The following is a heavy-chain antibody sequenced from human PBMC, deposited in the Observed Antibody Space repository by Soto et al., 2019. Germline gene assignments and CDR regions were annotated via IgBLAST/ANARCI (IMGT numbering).Heavy chain of an antibody. CDR2: INPNSGGT. J-gene: IGHJ4*02. V-gene: IGHV1-2*04. CDR1: GYTFTGYY. D-gene: IGHD3-10*01. Sequence: ASVKVSCKASGYTFTGYYMHWVRQAPGQGLEWMGWINPNSGGTNYAQKFQGWVTMTRDTSISTAYMEPSRLRSDDTAVYYCARDFLPYYYGSGSKGDYYFDYWGQGTLVTVSS. CDR3: ARDFLPYYYGSGSKGDYYFDY.